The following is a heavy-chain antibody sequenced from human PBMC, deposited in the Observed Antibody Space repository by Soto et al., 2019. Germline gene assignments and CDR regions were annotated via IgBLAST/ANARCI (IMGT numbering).Heavy chain of an antibody. CDR2: IIPIYGTT. CDR3: ARYGLEWELPRYYFDY. J-gene: IGHJ4*02. CDR1: GDTFNSYG. V-gene: IGHV1-69*01. D-gene: IGHD1-26*01. Sequence: QVQLVQSGAEVKKPGSSVKVSCKASGDTFNSYGISWVRQAPGHGLEWVGGIIPIYGTTKYAQRFQGRALITADESTTSAYMELSSLRSEDTAVYYCARYGLEWELPRYYFDYWGQGTLVTVSS.